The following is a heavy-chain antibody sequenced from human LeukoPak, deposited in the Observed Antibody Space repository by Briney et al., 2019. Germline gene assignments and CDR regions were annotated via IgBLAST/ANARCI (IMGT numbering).Heavy chain of an antibody. Sequence: SVKVSCKASGGTFSSYAISWVPQAPGQGLEWMGRIIPIFGTANYAQTFQGRVTITTDESTSTAYMELASLRSGDTPGYYCASRTYGSLSVQWGRGPLVCVSS. V-gene: IGHV1-69*05. CDR2: IIPIFGTA. CDR1: GGTFSSYA. D-gene: IGHD6-6*01. J-gene: IGHJ1*01. CDR3: ASRTYGSLSVQ.